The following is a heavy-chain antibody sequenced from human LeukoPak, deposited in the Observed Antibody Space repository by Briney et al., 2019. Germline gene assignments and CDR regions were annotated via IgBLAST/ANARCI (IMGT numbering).Heavy chain of an antibody. J-gene: IGHJ4*02. Sequence: PSETLSLTSTVSGGSISSGSYYWSWIRQPAGKGLEWIGRIYTSGSTNYNPSLKSRVTISVDTSKNQFSLKLSSVTAADTAVYYCARHGVGITIFGVVADPIDYWGQGTLVTVSS. CDR2: IYTSGST. CDR1: GGSISSGSYY. CDR3: ARHGVGITIFGVVADPIDY. D-gene: IGHD3-3*01. V-gene: IGHV4-61*02.